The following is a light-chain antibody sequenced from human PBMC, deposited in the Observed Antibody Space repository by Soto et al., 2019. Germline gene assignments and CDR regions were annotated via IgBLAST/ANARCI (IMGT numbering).Light chain of an antibody. CDR1: SSDVGGYNF. J-gene: IGLJ1*01. Sequence: SALTRPPYASGSPRQSVTISCTGTSSDVGGYNFVSWFQQHPGKVPKLIMYEVSKRPSGVPDRFSGSKSGNTASLTVSGLQADDEADYYCSSYAATVYVFGTGTKVTVL. V-gene: IGLV2-8*01. CDR3: SSYAATVYV. CDR2: EVS.